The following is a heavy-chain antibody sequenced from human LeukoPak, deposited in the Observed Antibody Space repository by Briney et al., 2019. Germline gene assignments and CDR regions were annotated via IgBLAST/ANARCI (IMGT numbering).Heavy chain of an antibody. CDR2: IYPGDSDT. Sequence: GDSLKISCKGSGYSFTSYWIGGVRQMPGKGLEWMGGIYPGDSDTRYSPSFQGQVTISLDKSISTADLQWSSLKDSDPAMYYCARRESNYGLDCWGQGTLVTVSS. D-gene: IGHD4-11*01. CDR3: ARRESNYGLDC. CDR1: GYSFTSYW. V-gene: IGHV5-51*01. J-gene: IGHJ4*02.